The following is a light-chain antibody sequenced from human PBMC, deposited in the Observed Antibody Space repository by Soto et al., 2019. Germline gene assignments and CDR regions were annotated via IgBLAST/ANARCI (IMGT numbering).Light chain of an antibody. CDR3: QQYGDSPLT. V-gene: IGKV3-20*01. CDR2: GAF. CDR1: QSVSSSTS. Sequence: EIVLTQSPGTLSLSPGERATLSYRASQSVSSSTSLAWYQQKTGQAPRLLIYGAFSRAVGVPDRFSGSGSGTDFTLTINRLEPEDFAVYYCQQYGDSPLTFGGGTKVE. J-gene: IGKJ4*01.